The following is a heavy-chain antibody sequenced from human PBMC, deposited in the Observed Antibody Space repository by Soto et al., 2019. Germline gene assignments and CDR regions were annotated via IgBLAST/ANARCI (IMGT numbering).Heavy chain of an antibody. J-gene: IGHJ5*02. CDR3: ARDSVVYVWGSYRPIGGWFDP. CDR2: ISYDGSNK. D-gene: IGHD3-16*02. CDR1: GFTFSSYA. Sequence: GGSLRLSCAASGFTFSSYAMHWVRQAPGKGLEWVAVISYDGSNKYYADSVKGRFTISRDNSKNTLYLQMNSLRAEDTAVYYCARDSVVYVWGSYRPIGGWFDPWGQGTLVTVSS. V-gene: IGHV3-30-3*01.